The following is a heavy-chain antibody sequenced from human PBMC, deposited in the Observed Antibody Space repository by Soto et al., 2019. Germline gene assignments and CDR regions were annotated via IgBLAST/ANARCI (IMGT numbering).Heavy chain of an antibody. J-gene: IGHJ5*02. V-gene: IGHV4-4*02. CDR2: IYHSGST. CDR3: ATVIAAEEQRLWCDH. CDR1: GGSISSSNW. D-gene: IGHD6-13*01. Sequence: PSETLSLTCAVSGGSISSSNWWSWVRQPPGKGLEWIGEIYHSGSTNYNPSLKSRVTISVDKSKNQFSLKLSSVTDADTAVYYCATVIAAEEQRLWCDHWGQGTLVTVSS.